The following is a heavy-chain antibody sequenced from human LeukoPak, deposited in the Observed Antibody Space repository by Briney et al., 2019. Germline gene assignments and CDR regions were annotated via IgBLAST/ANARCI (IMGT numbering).Heavy chain of an antibody. CDR1: GYTFSSDD. Sequence: ASVKVSCKASGYTFSSDDINWVRRATGQGPEWMGWMNPDSGRTDYAPKFQGRVSFTRNTSINAAYMELSLLTSEDTAVYYCARDKRGDAFDLWGQGTMVTVSS. J-gene: IGHJ3*01. CDR3: ARDKRGDAFDL. V-gene: IGHV1-8*03. CDR2: MNPDSGRT.